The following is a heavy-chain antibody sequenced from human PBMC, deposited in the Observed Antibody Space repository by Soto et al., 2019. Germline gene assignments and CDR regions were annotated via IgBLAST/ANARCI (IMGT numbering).Heavy chain of an antibody. Sequence: PGGSLRLSCAASGFTFSSYAMRWVRQAPGTGLERVALLSVGGSRKYYADSVKGRFTISRDTSRNTLYLQMNSLRVEDTAVYYCRVGVADWGQGTRVTVSS. V-gene: IGHV3-30*03. J-gene: IGHJ4*02. D-gene: IGHD1-26*01. CDR1: GFTFSSYA. CDR3: RVGVAD. CDR2: LSVGGSRK.